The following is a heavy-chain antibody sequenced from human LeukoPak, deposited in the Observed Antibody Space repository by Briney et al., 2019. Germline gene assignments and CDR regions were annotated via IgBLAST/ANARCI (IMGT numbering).Heavy chain of an antibody. D-gene: IGHD6-19*01. CDR3: APIAVADDNFDY. V-gene: IGHV4-39*01. Sequence: SETLSLTCTVSGGSISSSSCYWGWIRQPPGKGLEWIGSIYYSGSTYYNPSLKSRVTISVDTSKNQFSLKLSSVTAADTAVYYCAPIAVADDNFDYWGQGTLVTVSS. CDR2: IYYSGST. J-gene: IGHJ4*02. CDR1: GGSISSSSCY.